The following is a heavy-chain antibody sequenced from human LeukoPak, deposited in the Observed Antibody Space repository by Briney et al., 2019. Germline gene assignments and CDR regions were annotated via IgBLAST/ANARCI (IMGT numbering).Heavy chain of an antibody. CDR3: VRTPPNWGFDY. J-gene: IGHJ4*02. Sequence: EASVKVSCKASGYTFTSYDISWVRQATGQGLEWMGWMSPNSGDTGYAQKFQGRVTMTSDSSISTAYMELSSLRSEDTAIYYCVRTPPNWGFDYWGQGTLVTVSS. D-gene: IGHD7-27*01. V-gene: IGHV1-8*01. CDR2: MSPNSGDT. CDR1: GYTFTSYD.